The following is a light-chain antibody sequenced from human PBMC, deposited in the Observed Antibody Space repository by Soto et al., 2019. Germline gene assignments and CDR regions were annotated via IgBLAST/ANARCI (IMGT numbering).Light chain of an antibody. CDR2: EVS. J-gene: IGLJ1*01. V-gene: IGLV2-14*01. CDR1: SSDVGGYNY. Sequence: QSVLTQPASVSGSPGQSITISCTGTSSDVGGYNYVSWYQQHPGKAPKLMIYEVSNRPSGVSNRFSGSKSGNTASLTISGLQAEDEADYYCSSYTSSTTYVYGTWPNVTV. CDR3: SSYTSSTTYV.